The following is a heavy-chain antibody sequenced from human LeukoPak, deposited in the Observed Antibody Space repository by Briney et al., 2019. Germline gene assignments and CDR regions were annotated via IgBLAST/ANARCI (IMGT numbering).Heavy chain of an antibody. CDR2: TSCDGSNR. CDR1: GFTFSTYG. J-gene: IGHJ3*02. CDR3: VKESRVVRGVIMDAFDM. V-gene: IGHV3-30*18. Sequence: GRSLRLSCEASGFTFSTYGMHWVRQAPGKGLEWVAGTSCDGSNRVYTDSVKGRFTISRDNSKNTVYLQMSSLRAEDTAVYYCVKESRVVRGVIMDAFDMWGQGTMVTVSS. D-gene: IGHD3-10*01.